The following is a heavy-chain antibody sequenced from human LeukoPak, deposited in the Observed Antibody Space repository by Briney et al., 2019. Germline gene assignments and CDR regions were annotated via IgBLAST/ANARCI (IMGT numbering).Heavy chain of an antibody. CDR2: INHSGST. V-gene: IGHV4-34*01. Sequence: SETMSLTCAVYGRSFSGYYWSWIRQPPGKGLEWNGEINHSGSTNYNPSLKSRVTISVDTSKNQFSLKLSSVTAADTAVYYCARGRGVVPAAMEYYFDYWGQGTLVTVSS. D-gene: IGHD2-2*01. J-gene: IGHJ4*02. CDR3: ARGRGVVPAAMEYYFDY. CDR1: GRSFSGYY.